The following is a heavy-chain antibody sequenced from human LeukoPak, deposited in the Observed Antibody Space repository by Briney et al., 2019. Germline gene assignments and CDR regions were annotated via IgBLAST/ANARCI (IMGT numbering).Heavy chain of an antibody. V-gene: IGHV3-30*03. CDR1: GFTFTSHG. CDR2: ISYDGSNK. Sequence: QPGGSLRLSCAASGFTFTSHGMHWVRQAPGKGLEWVAVISYDGSNKYYADSVKGRFTISRDNSKNTLYLQMNSLRAEDTAVYYCATLERGYAVAVDYWGQGTLVTVSS. J-gene: IGHJ4*02. D-gene: IGHD6-19*01. CDR3: ATLERGYAVAVDY.